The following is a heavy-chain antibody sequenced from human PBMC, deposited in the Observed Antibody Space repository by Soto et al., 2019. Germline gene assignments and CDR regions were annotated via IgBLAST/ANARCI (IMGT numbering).Heavy chain of an antibody. CDR2: IYYSGST. D-gene: IGHD5-18*01. CDR3: AGPGYSYEYGVDNWLDP. Sequence: QVQLQESGPGLVKPSQTLSLTCTVSGGSISSGGYYWSWIRQHPGKGLEWIGYIYYSGSTYYNPSLKSRVTMSVDTSKNQFTLKLSSVTAADTAVYYCAGPGYSYEYGVDNWLDPWGQGTLVTVSS. V-gene: IGHV4-31*03. J-gene: IGHJ5*02. CDR1: GGSISSGGYY.